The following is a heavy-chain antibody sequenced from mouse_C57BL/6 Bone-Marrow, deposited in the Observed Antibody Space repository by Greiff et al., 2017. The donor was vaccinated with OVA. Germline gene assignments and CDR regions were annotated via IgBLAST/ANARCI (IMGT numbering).Heavy chain of an antibody. J-gene: IGHJ2*01. CDR2: IRSGGSYT. CDR3: ARSPFITTVVDY. CDR1: GFTFSSYG. V-gene: IGHV5-6*01. D-gene: IGHD1-1*01. Sequence: EVQLVESGGDLVKPGGSLKLSCAASGFTFSSYGMSWVRQTPDKRLEWVATIRSGGSYTFYPDSVKGRFTISRDNAKNTLYLQMSSLKSEDTAMYYCARSPFITTVVDYWGQGTTLTVSS.